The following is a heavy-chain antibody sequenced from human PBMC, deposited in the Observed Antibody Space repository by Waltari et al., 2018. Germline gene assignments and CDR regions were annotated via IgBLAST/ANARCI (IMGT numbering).Heavy chain of an antibody. CDR2: IKQDGSEK. CDR3: ARPTIGGSLNDY. V-gene: IGHV3-7*01. Sequence: EVQLVESGGGLVQPGGSLRLSCAASGFTFSSYWMSWVGQAPGKGPGWVANIKQDGSEKYYLDSVKGRFTTSRDNAKNSLYLQMNSLRAEDTAVYYCARPTIGGSLNDYWGQGTLVTVSS. CDR1: GFTFSSYW. J-gene: IGHJ4*02.